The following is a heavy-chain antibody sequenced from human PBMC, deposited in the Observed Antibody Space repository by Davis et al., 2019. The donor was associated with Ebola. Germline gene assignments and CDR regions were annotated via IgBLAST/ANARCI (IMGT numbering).Heavy chain of an antibody. J-gene: IGHJ4*02. D-gene: IGHD5-24*01. Sequence: SETLSLTCTVSGGSISSGGYYWSWIRQHPGKGLEWIGYIYYSGSTYYNPSLKSRVTISVDTSKNQFSLKLSSVTAADTAVYYCARRDGYNFLDPMRFDYWGQGTLVTVSS. CDR1: GGSISSGGYY. V-gene: IGHV4-31*03. CDR2: IYYSGST. CDR3: ARRDGYNFLDPMRFDY.